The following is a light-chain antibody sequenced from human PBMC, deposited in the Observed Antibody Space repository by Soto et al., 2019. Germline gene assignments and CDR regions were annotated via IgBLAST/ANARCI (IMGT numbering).Light chain of an antibody. CDR2: DVS. Sequence: QSALTQPASVSGSPGQSMTISCTGTTNDVGIYNYVSWYQQHPGKAPKLMIYDVSSRPSGVSNRFSGSKSGNTASLTISGLQSEDEADYYCSSSTSSSTRVFGTGTQLTVL. V-gene: IGLV2-14*03. J-gene: IGLJ1*01. CDR3: SSSTSSSTRV. CDR1: TNDVGIYNY.